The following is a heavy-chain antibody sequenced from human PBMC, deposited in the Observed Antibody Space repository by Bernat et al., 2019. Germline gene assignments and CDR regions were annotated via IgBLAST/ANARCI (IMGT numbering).Heavy chain of an antibody. D-gene: IGHD3-9*01. V-gene: IGHV1-3*01. CDR1: GYTFTSYA. J-gene: IGHJ3*02. Sequence: QVQLVQSGAEVKKPGASVKVSCKASGYTFTSYAMHWVRQAPGQRLEWMGWINAGNGNTKYSQKFQGRVTITRDTSASTAYMELSSLRSEDTAVYYCARTRPDYDILTGSGAFDIWGQGTMVTVSS. CDR2: INAGNGNT. CDR3: ARTRPDYDILTGSGAFDI.